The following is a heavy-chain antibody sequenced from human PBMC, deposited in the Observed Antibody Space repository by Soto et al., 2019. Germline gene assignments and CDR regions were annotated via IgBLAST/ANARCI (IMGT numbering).Heavy chain of an antibody. CDR1: GGSISSGDYY. D-gene: IGHD5-12*01. J-gene: IGHJ6*02. CDR2: IYYSGST. V-gene: IGHV4-30-4*01. Sequence: PSETLSLTCTVSGGSISSGDYYWSWIRQPPGKGLEWIGYIYYSGSTYYNPSLKSRVTISVDTSKNQFSLKLSSVTAADTAVYYCARSGVYSGYDVYYYGMDVWGQGTTVTSP. CDR3: ARSGVYSGYDVYYYGMDV.